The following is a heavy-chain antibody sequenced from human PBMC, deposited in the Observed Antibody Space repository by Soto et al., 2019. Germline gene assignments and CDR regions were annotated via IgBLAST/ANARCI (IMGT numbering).Heavy chain of an antibody. CDR1: SGSISSGGYS. CDR2: IYHSGST. Sequence: QLQLQESGSGLVKPSQTLSLTCAVSSGSISSGGYSWNWIRQPPGKGLEWIGYIYHSGSTYYNPSLKSRVTISIDRSKNQFSLKLSSVTAADTAVYYCASSHAGAHITAAVHWGQGTLVTVSS. J-gene: IGHJ4*02. V-gene: IGHV4-30-2*01. D-gene: IGHD6-13*01. CDR3: ASSHAGAHITAAVH.